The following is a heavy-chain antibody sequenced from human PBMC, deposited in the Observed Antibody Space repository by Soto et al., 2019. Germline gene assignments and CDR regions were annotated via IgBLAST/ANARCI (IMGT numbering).Heavy chain of an antibody. Sequence: QVQLVQSGAELKKPGASVKVSCKTSGYTFNRYGITWVRQAPGQGLEWMGWISGNNGNTDYAQKFQGRVSMTTDTSTSTAYMERRRLRSDDTAVYSCASDSTYYYDTGGHFSGGDWFDSWGLGSMVTVSS. CDR3: ASDSTYYYDTGGHFSGGDWFDS. CDR2: ISGNNGNT. D-gene: IGHD3-22*01. V-gene: IGHV1-18*01. J-gene: IGHJ5*01. CDR1: GYTFNRYG.